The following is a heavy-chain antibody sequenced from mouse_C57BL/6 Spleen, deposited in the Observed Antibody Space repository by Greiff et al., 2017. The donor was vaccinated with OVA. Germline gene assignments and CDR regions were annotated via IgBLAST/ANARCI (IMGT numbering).Heavy chain of an antibody. J-gene: IGHJ4*01. CDR1: GYTFTDYE. V-gene: IGHV1-15*01. D-gene: IGHD2-3*01. CDR2: IDPETGGT. Sequence: VKLVESGAELVRPGASVTLSCKASGYTFTDYEMHWVKQTPVHGLEWIGAIDPETGGTAYNQKFKGKAILTADKSSSTAYMELRSLTSEDSAVYYCTRNGAYDGYLYYAMDYWGQGTSVTVSS. CDR3: TRNGAYDGYLYYAMDY.